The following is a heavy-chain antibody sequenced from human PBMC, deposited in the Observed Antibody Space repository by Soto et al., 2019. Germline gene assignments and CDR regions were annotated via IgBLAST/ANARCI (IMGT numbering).Heavy chain of an antibody. J-gene: IGHJ4*02. Sequence: ASVKVSCKASGYTFTSYYMHWVRQAPGQGLEWMGIINPSGGSTSYAQKFQGRVTMTRDTSTSTVYMELSSLRSEDTAVYYCARDSKYYYGSGSYYFPHWGQGTLVTVSS. CDR1: GYTFTSYY. V-gene: IGHV1-46*01. CDR3: ARDSKYYYGSGSYYFPH. CDR2: INPSGGST. D-gene: IGHD3-10*01.